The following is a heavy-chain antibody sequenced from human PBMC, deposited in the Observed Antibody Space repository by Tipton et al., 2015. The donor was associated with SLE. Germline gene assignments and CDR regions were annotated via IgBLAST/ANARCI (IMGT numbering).Heavy chain of an antibody. J-gene: IGHJ4*02. CDR2: ISSSGSTI. V-gene: IGHV3-48*03. Sequence: SLRLSCAASGFTFSSYEMNWVRQAPGKGLEWVSYISSSGSTIYYADSVKGRFTISRDNAKNSLYLQMNSLRAEDTAVYYCARERAERGGSRLFDYWGQGTLVTVSS. CDR1: GFTFSSYE. CDR3: ARERAERGGSRLFDY. D-gene: IGHD2-15*01.